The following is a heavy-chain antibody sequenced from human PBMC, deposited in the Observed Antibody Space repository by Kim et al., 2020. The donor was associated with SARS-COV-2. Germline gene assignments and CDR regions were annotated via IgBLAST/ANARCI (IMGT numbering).Heavy chain of an antibody. CDR2: IYYGGST. V-gene: IGHV4-38-2*02. Sequence: SETLSLTCTVSGYSISSGYYWGWIRQPPGKGLEWIGSIYYGGSTYYNPSLKSRVTISIGTSKNQFSLKLSSVTAADTAVYYCARGWHSSNWGPDYWGQGT. J-gene: IGHJ4*02. CDR3: ARGWHSSNWGPDY. CDR1: GYSISSGYY. D-gene: IGHD6-13*01.